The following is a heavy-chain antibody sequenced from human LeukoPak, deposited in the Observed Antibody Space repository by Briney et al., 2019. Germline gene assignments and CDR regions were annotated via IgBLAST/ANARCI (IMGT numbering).Heavy chain of an antibody. V-gene: IGHV3-48*03. Sequence: GGSLRLSCAASGFTFSGYEMNWVRQTPGKGLEWVSYISSSGSTIYYADSVKGRFTISRDNAKNSLYLQMNSLRAEDTAIYYCAKVAKYYYGSEIYYFFEHWGQGTPVTASS. CDR3: AKVAKYYYGSEIYYFFEH. D-gene: IGHD3-10*01. CDR1: GFTFSGYE. CDR2: ISSSGSTI. J-gene: IGHJ4*02.